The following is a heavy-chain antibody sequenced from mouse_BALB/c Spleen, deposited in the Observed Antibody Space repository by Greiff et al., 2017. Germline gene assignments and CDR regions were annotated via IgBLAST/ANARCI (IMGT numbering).Heavy chain of an antibody. CDR1: GFTFTDYA. D-gene: IGHD1-2*01. Sequence: VQLQESGPGLVKPGVSVKISCTGSGFTFTDYAMPWVRQSPAKSLEWIGVISTDCGNTYYNEKFKGQATMTVDKSSNTAYLQIGRLTSEDSAVYYCARSPTSAKDWLAYWGQGTLVTVSA. J-gene: IGHJ3*01. CDR2: ISTDCGNT. CDR3: ARSPTSAKDWLAY. V-gene: IGHV1S137*01.